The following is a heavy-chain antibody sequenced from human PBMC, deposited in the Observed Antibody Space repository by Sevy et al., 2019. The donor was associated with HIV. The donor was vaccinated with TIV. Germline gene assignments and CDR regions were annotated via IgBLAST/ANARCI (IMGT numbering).Heavy chain of an antibody. J-gene: IGHJ4*02. CDR2: IYYSGST. D-gene: IGHD1-20*01. CDR1: GGSMNIYY. CDR3: ARVGFIWNDVDY. V-gene: IGHV4-59*01. Sequence: SETLSLTCSVSGGSMNIYYWSWIRQPPGKGLEWIGFIYYSGSTNYNPSLKSRVTISVDTSKNQFSLKLSSVTAADTAVYYCARVGFIWNDVDYWGQGTLVTVSS.